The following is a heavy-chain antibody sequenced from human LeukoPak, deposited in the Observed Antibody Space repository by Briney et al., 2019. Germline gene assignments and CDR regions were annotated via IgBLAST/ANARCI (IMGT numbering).Heavy chain of an antibody. CDR2: IYPGDSDT. V-gene: IGHV5-51*01. J-gene: IGHJ1*01. CDR3: ASIKIAAGVEYFQH. D-gene: IGHD6-13*01. Sequence: GESLKISRKTSGYSFSTYWIGWVRQMPGKGLEWMGIIYPGDSDTRYSPSFQGQVTISADKSISTAYLQWSSLKASDTAMYYCASIKIAAGVEYFQHWGQGTLVTVSS. CDR1: GYSFSTYW.